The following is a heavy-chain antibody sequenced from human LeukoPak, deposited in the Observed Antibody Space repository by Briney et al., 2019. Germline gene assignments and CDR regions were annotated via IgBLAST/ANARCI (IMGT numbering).Heavy chain of an antibody. CDR1: GDSISGYY. CDR2: IYYSGTT. CDR3: ARFDNFDTSGYFISGWFDP. Sequence: SETLSLTCTVSGDSISGYYWSWIRQPPGKGLGWIGYIYYSGTTNYNPSLKSRVTISVDTSKNQFSLKLSSVTAADTAVYYCARFDNFDTSGYFISGWFDPWGQGTLVTVSS. D-gene: IGHD3-22*01. J-gene: IGHJ5*02. V-gene: IGHV4-59*01.